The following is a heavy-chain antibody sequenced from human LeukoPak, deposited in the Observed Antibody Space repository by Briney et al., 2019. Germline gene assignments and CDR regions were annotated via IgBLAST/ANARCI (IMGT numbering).Heavy chain of an antibody. CDR3: ARDGGYGDYVYYYYYMDV. J-gene: IGHJ6*03. V-gene: IGHV1-2*03. CDR2: INPNSGGT. D-gene: IGHD4-17*01. Sequence: LEASVKVSCKASGYTFTGYYLHWVRQAPGQGLEWMGWINPNSGGTNYAQKFQGRVTMTRDTSISTAFMQLSRLRSDDTAVYYCARDGGYGDYVYYYYYMDVWGKGTTVTVSS. CDR1: GYTFTGYY.